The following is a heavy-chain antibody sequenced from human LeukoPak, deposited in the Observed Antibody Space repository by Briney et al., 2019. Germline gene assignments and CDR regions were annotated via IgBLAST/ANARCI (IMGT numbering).Heavy chain of an antibody. CDR1: GYRFTTYW. CDR3: ARLLTSGSNIRDWFDP. Sequence: GESLKISFKGSGYRFTTYWIGWVRPMPGKGLEWMGIIYPGDSDTRYSPSFQGQVAISADKSISTAYLQWRSLKASDTAMYYCARLLTSGSNIRDWFDPWGQGTLVTVSS. CDR2: IYPGDSDT. V-gene: IGHV5-51*01. D-gene: IGHD3-16*01. J-gene: IGHJ5*02.